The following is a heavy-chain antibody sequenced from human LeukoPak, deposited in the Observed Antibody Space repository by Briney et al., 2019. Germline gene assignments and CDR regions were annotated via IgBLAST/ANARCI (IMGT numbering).Heavy chain of an antibody. Sequence: SETLSLTCTVSGGSISSGGYYWSWIRQPPGKGREWIGYIYYSGSTNYNPSLKSRVTISVDTSNNQFSLKLSSVTAADTAVYYCASAMVRGVGAFDPWGQGTLVTVSS. V-gene: IGHV4-61*08. CDR3: ASAMVRGVGAFDP. J-gene: IGHJ5*02. D-gene: IGHD3-10*01. CDR1: GGSISSGGYY. CDR2: IYYSGST.